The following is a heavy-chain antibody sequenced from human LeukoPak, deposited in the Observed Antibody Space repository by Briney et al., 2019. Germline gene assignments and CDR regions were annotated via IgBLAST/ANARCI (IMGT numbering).Heavy chain of an antibody. D-gene: IGHD2-15*01. CDR3: ARGMCSSVDH. Sequence: ASVKVSCKASGYNFNSFSFSWVRQAPGQGLEWLGWISPYSGNTNYAQKLQGRVTITTDTSTNTVYMELRSLTSDDTAVYYCARGMCSSVDHWGQGTLVTVSS. CDR2: ISPYSGNT. J-gene: IGHJ4*02. V-gene: IGHV1-18*04. CDR1: GYNFNSFS.